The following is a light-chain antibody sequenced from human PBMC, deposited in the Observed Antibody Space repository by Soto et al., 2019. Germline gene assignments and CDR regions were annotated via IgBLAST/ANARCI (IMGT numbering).Light chain of an antibody. CDR1: QSLSNNF. CDR3: QQYDSWT. CDR2: GAS. V-gene: IGKV3-20*01. Sequence: DIVFSQSPGTLALSPGDRAALSCGASQSLSNNFLAWYQQKPGQAPRLLISGASSRATGIPDRFSGSGSGTDFTLTITRVEPEDFAVYYCQQYDSWTFGQGTKVDIK. J-gene: IGKJ1*01.